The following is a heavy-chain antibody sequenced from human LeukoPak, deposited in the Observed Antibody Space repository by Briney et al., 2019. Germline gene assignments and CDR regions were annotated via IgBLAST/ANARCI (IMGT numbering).Heavy chain of an antibody. CDR1: GFTFSKYW. CDR2: INTDGTVT. CDR3: ATKQWLAPPPDS. V-gene: IGHV3-74*01. J-gene: IGHJ4*02. Sequence: GGSLRLSCAASGFTFSKYWMLWVRQAPGKGLESVSRINTDGTVTTYADSVKGRFTVSRDTADNTMFLQMNNVRDEDTAVYYCATKQWLAPPPDSWGQGTPVTVSS. D-gene: IGHD6-19*01.